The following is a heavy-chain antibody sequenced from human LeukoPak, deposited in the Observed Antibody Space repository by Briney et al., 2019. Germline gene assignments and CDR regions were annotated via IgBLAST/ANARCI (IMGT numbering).Heavy chain of an antibody. CDR1: GFTSSSSW. Sequence: GGSLRLSRATSGFTSSSSWMSWVRQAPGKGLECVANIKEDGREKYYVDSVKGRFTISRDNAKNSLYLQMSSLRAEDTAVYYCARGGRPDYWGQGTLVTVSS. V-gene: IGHV3-7*01. CDR3: ARGGRPDY. D-gene: IGHD3-10*01. J-gene: IGHJ4*02. CDR2: IKEDGREK.